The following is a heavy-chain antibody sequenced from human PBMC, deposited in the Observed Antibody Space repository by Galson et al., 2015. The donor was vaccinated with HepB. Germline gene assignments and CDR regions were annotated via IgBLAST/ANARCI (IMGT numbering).Heavy chain of an antibody. Sequence: SLRLSCAASGFTFSSYSMNWVRQAPGKGLEWVSYISSSSSTIYYADSVKGRFTISRDNAKNSLYLQMNSLRAEDTAVYYCAGECSTSCPLYYYYMDVWGKGTTVTVSS. V-gene: IGHV3-48*01. CDR1: GFTFSSYS. J-gene: IGHJ6*03. CDR2: ISSSSSTI. D-gene: IGHD2-2*01. CDR3: AGECSTSCPLYYYYMDV.